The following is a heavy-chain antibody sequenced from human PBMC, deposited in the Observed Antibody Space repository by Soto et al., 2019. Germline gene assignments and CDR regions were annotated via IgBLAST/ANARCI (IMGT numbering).Heavy chain of an antibody. CDR2: IDPSGSYT. CDR1: GYSFTSYW. J-gene: IGHJ6*02. D-gene: IGHD3-10*01. CDR3: ALWFGELFPYYSGMND. Sequence: GESLRISCKGSGYSFTSYWISWVRQMPGKGLERMGRIDPSGSYTNYSPSFQGHVTISADKSISTAYRQWSSLKASDTAMYYCALWFGELFPYYSGMNDWGQGTTVTVS. V-gene: IGHV5-10-1*01.